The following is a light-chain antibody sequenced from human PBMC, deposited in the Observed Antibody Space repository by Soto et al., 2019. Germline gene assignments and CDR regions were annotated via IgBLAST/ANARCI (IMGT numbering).Light chain of an antibody. CDR2: DST. Sequence: LTQSPDTLSLSPGERAILSCGASQSIDNFLAWYQHKPGHPPRLLIYDSTNRAPGVSARFSATASGTDFTHTLNNLEPEDFAVYYCQHRSKWPPGLTFGGGTRIEIK. CDR3: QHRSKWPPGLT. CDR1: QSIDNF. J-gene: IGKJ4*01. V-gene: IGKV3-11*01.